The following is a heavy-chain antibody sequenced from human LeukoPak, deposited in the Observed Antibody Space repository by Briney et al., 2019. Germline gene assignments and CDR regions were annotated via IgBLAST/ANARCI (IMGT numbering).Heavy chain of an antibody. CDR1: GGSFSGYY. CDR2: INHSGST. J-gene: IGHJ4*02. Sequence: SGTLSLTCAVSGGSFSGYYWSWIRQPPGRGLEWVGEINHSGSTNYNPSLKSRVTISVDTSKNQFSLKLSSVTAAGTAVYYCARGYYYGSGSSFDYWGQGTLVTVSS. D-gene: IGHD3-10*01. V-gene: IGHV4-34*01. CDR3: ARGYYYGSGSSFDY.